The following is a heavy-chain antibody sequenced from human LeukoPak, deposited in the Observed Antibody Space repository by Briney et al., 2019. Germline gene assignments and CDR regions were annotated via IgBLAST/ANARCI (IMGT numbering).Heavy chain of an antibody. CDR3: TRDTDYGSATNYFDS. CDR2: ISWEGHTT. V-gene: IGHV3-43*01. J-gene: IGHJ4*02. D-gene: IGHD3-10*01. CDR1: GFTFDDYA. Sequence: GSLRLSCAASGFTFDDYAMHWVRQAPGKGLEWVALISWEGHTTYYADSVRGRFTISRDNSKNSLYLQMNSLRTEDTAFYYCTRDTDYGSATNYFDSWGQGTLVSVCS.